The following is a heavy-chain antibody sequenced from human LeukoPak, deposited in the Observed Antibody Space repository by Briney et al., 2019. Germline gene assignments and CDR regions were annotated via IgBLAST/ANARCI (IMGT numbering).Heavy chain of an antibody. CDR1: GGPISSYY. V-gene: IGHV4-4*07. CDR3: AGGATPGAFDI. D-gene: IGHD1-26*01. Sequence: SETLSLTCTVSGGPISSYYWSWIRQPAGKGLEWIGRIYTSGSTNYNPSLKSRVTMSVDTSKNQFSLKLSSVTAADTAVYYCAGGATPGAFDIWGQGTMVTVSS. J-gene: IGHJ3*02. CDR2: IYTSGST.